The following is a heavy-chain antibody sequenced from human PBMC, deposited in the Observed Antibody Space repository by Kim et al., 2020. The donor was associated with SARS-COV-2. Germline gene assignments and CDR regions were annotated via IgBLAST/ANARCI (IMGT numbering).Heavy chain of an antibody. CDR3: AREGDFSYDAMDV. V-gene: IGHV1-2*02. Sequence: YAQKFQGRVTMTRDMSINAAYMELSRLRSDDTAVYYCAREGDFSYDAMDVWGQGTTVTVS. J-gene: IGHJ6*02. D-gene: IGHD5-12*01.